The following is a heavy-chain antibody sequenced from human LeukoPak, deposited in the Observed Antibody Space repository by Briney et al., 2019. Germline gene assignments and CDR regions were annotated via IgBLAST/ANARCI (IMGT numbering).Heavy chain of an antibody. CDR2: INPSGGST. V-gene: IGHV1-46*01. J-gene: IGHJ4*02. Sequence: GASVKVSCKASGYTFTSYYMHWVRQAPGQGLEWVGIINPSGGSTSYAQKFQGRVTMTRDMSTSTVYMELSSLRSEDTAVYYCARRGRTALDYWGQGTLVTVSS. CDR3: ARRGRTALDY. D-gene: IGHD1-14*01. CDR1: GYTFTSYY.